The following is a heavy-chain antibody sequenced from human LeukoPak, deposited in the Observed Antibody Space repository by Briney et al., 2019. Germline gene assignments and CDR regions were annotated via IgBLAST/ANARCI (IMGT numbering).Heavy chain of an antibody. V-gene: IGHV4-38-2*02. CDR1: DYSIISDYY. Sequence: SETLSLTCGVSDYSIISDYYWGWIRQPPGKGLEWIGSIYHSGSTYYNPSLKSRVTISVDTSKNQFSLRLTSVTAADTAVYYCAREGTSGTNWFDPWGQGTLVTVSS. D-gene: IGHD3-10*01. CDR2: IYHSGST. J-gene: IGHJ5*02. CDR3: AREGTSGTNWFDP.